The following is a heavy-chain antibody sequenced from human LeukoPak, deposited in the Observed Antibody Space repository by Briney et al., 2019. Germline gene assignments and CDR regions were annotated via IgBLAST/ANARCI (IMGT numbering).Heavy chain of an antibody. Sequence: GEPLKISCKGSGYSFATYWIAWVRQMPGKGLEWMGIIDPGDSDTRYSPSFQGQVTISADKSISTAYLQWSSLKASDTAMYYCARHGLDYGDFRRGWFDPWGQGTLVTVSS. CDR3: ARHGLDYGDFRRGWFDP. V-gene: IGHV5-51*01. D-gene: IGHD4-17*01. CDR2: IDPGDSDT. J-gene: IGHJ5*02. CDR1: GYSFATYW.